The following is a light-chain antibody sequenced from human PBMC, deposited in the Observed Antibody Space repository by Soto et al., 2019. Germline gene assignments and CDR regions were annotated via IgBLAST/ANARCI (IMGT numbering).Light chain of an antibody. Sequence: QSALTQPASVSGSPGQSITISCTGTSSDVGDYDYVSWYQQHPGKVPKLMIYDVNNRPSGVSNRFSGSKSGNTASLTISGLQAEDEADYYCSSHTSSTTLIFGGGTKVTVL. CDR3: SSHTSSTTLI. J-gene: IGLJ2*01. CDR1: SSDVGDYDY. CDR2: DVN. V-gene: IGLV2-14*03.